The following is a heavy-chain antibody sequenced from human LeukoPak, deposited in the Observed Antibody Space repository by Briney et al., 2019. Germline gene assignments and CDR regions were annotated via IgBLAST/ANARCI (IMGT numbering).Heavy chain of an antibody. CDR3: ARADKDYYGMDV. Sequence: PGGSLRPSCAASGFTFSSYWMHWVRQAPGKGLVWVSRINSDGSSTSYADSVKGRFTISRDNANNTLYLQMNSLRAEDTAVYYCARADKDYYGMDVWGQGTTVTVS. V-gene: IGHV3-74*01. J-gene: IGHJ6*02. D-gene: IGHD2-15*01. CDR2: INSDGSST. CDR1: GFTFSSYW.